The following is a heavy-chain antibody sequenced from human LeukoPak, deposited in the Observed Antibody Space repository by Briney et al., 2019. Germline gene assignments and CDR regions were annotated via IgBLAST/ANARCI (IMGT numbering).Heavy chain of an antibody. CDR3: ARDGHYDNLTGYFQD. Sequence: GGSLRLSCAASGFTYTDYYMSWIRQAPGKGLEWVSYITNSGTTIYYADSVKGRFTISRDNAKSSLYLQMNSLRAEDTAVYYCARDGHYDNLTGYFQDWGQDTLVTVSS. CDR2: ITNSGTTI. J-gene: IGHJ1*01. CDR1: GFTYTDYY. D-gene: IGHD3-9*01. V-gene: IGHV3-11*01.